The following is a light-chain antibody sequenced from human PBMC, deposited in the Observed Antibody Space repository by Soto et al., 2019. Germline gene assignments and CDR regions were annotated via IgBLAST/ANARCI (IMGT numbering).Light chain of an antibody. V-gene: IGKV1-9*01. Sequence: DIQLTQSPSFLSASVGDRVTISCRASQDMSTYVAWYQQKPGEAPKLLIYGASTLRSGVPSRFSGSESGAVFTLAISSLQPEDFATYYCQQLFDSPITFGQGTRLEIK. J-gene: IGKJ5*01. CDR1: QDMSTY. CDR2: GAS. CDR3: QQLFDSPIT.